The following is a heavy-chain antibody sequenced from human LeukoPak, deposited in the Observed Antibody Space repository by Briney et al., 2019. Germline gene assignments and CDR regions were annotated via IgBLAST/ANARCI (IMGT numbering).Heavy chain of an antibody. CDR2: ISYDGSNK. J-gene: IGHJ5*02. D-gene: IGHD6-13*01. CDR1: GFTFSSYA. CDR3: ARASAAAGNNWFDP. Sequence: GRSLRLSCAASGFTFSSYAMHWVRQAPGKGLEWVAVISYDGSNKYYADSVKGRFTISRDNSKNTLYLQMNSLRAEDTAVYYCARASAAAGNNWFDPWGQGTLVTVSS. V-gene: IGHV3-30-3*01.